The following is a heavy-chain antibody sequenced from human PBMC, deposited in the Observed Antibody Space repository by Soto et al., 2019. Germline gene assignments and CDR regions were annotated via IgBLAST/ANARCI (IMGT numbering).Heavy chain of an antibody. CDR2: IIPFFGTS. J-gene: IGHJ6*02. Sequence: GPSVKVSCKASGVTFTSYTVYWVRQSPGQGLEWMGGIIPFFGTSNYAQNFQDRITLTADKSTGTAYMELSSLRYEDTAVYYCARKLRLYYGMDVWGQGTTVTVSS. V-gene: IGHV1-69*06. CDR1: GVTFTSYT. CDR3: ARKLRLYYGMDV. D-gene: IGHD3-3*01.